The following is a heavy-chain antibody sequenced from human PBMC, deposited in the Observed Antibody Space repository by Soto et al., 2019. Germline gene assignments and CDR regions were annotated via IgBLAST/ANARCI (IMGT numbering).Heavy chain of an antibody. D-gene: IGHD3-16*01. CDR2: INANGGST. CDR1: GYTFTSSY. J-gene: IGHJ6*01. V-gene: IGHV1-46*04. CDR3: ARSGGAIGGATNYCYYAMDV. Sequence: QVQLVQSGAEMKKPGASARVSCRASGYTFTSSYINWVRQAPGQGVEWVGIINANGGSTAYAQTLQGRITMTRDQSTNTVSLELSSLRSEDTAVYYCARSGGAIGGATNYCYYAMDVW.